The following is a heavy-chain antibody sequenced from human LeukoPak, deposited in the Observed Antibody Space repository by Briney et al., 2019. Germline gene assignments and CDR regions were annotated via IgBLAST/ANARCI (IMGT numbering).Heavy chain of an antibody. Sequence: GGSLRLPCAASGFSFNDYGMSWVRQAPGQGPEWVSGITWNGGSTDYAASVKGRFTISRDNAKNSLYLRMNSLRDEDTALYYCAGGGGSIRHSYYYYVDVWGKGTSVTVSS. D-gene: IGHD2-15*01. CDR2: ITWNGGST. CDR3: AGGGGSIRHSYYYYVDV. V-gene: IGHV3-20*04. J-gene: IGHJ6*03. CDR1: GFSFNDYG.